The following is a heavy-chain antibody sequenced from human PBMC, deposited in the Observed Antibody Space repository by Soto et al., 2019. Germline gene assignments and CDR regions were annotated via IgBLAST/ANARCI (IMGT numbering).Heavy chain of an antibody. V-gene: IGHV4-59*01. CDR3: AREAGSGYYHY. CDR2: IYYSGST. D-gene: IGHD3-22*01. J-gene: IGHJ4*02. CDR1: GGSISSYY. Sequence: PSETLSLTCTVSGGSISSYYWSWIRQPPGKGLEWIGYIYYSGSTNYNPSLKSRVTISVDTSKNQFSLKLSSVTAADTAVYYCAREAGSGYYHYWGQGTLVTVSS.